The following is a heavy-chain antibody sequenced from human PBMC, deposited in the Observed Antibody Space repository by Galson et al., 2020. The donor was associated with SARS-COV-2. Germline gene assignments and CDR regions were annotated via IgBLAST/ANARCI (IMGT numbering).Heavy chain of an antibody. CDR1: GFNFANSW. Sequence: HGESLKISCKASGFNFANSWIAWVRQMPGKGLEWMGRIDPSDSYTNNNPSFQGHVIISVDKSISTAYLQWSSLKASDTAMYFCAKSGIYDFAFDYWGQGTLVTVSS. J-gene: IGHJ4*02. V-gene: IGHV5-10-1*01. D-gene: IGHD3-10*01. CDR3: AKSGIYDFAFDY. CDR2: IDPSDSYT.